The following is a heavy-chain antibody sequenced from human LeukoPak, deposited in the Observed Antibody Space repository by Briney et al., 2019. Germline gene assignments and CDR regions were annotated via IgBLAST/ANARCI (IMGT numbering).Heavy chain of an antibody. D-gene: IGHD3-10*01. CDR1: GGSISSSSYY. CDR3: ARRARWFGELLGDYFDY. V-gene: IGHV4-39*01. CDR2: IYYSGST. Sequence: SETLSLTCTVSGGSISSSSYYCGWIRQPPGKGLEWIGSIYYSGSTYYNPSLKSRVTIPVDTSKNQFSLKLSSVTAADTAVYYCARRARWFGELLGDYFDYWGQGTLVTVSS. J-gene: IGHJ4*02.